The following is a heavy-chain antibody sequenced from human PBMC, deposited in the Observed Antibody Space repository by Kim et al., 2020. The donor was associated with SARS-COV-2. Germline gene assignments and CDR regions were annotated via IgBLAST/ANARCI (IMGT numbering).Heavy chain of an antibody. CDR3: AKGVKEIYDSSGWEFDAFDI. Sequence: GGSLRLSCAASGFTFGDYAMHWVRQAPGKGLEWVSGISWNSGSIGYADSVKGRFTISRDNAKNSLYLQMNSLRAEDTALYYCAKGVKEIYDSSGWEFDAFDIWGQGTMVTVSS. D-gene: IGHD3-22*01. J-gene: IGHJ3*02. V-gene: IGHV3-9*01. CDR1: GFTFGDYA. CDR2: ISWNSGSI.